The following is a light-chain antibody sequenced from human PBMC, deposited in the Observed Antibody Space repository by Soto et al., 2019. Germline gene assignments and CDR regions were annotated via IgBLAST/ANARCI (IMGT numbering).Light chain of an antibody. CDR2: DVT. J-gene: IGLJ2*01. V-gene: IGLV2-14*03. Sequence: QSALTQPASVSGSPGQSSTISCTGTSSDVGGYNYVSWYQQHPGKVPKLMIYDVTNRPSGVSDRFSGSKSANTASLTISGLQADDEDDYYCSSYTTTSVVVFGGGTKLTVL. CDR3: SSYTTTSVVV. CDR1: SSDVGGYNY.